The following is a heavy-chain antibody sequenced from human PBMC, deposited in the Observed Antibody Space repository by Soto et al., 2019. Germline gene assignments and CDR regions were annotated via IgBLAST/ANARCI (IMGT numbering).Heavy chain of an antibody. Sequence: QVQLVQSGAEVKKPGSSVKVSCKASGGIFSTYASSWLRQAPGQGLEWMGGIIPLFGTPNYAQRFQGRVTITADESTSRAYMELSRLRSEDTAVYYCARDRDDYGAGNYYTRIDLWGQGTLVTVSS. CDR3: ARDRDDYGAGNYYTRIDL. D-gene: IGHD3-10*01. CDR1: GGIFSTYA. J-gene: IGHJ4*02. V-gene: IGHV1-69*01. CDR2: IIPLFGTP.